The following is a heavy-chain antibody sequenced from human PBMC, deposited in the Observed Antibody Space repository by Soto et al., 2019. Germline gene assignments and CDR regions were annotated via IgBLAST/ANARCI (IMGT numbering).Heavy chain of an antibody. Sequence: QVQLVQSGPEVKRPGASVKVSCKPSGYTFTSYGISWVRQAPGQGLEWMGWISAHNGNTNYAQKVQGRVTMTTDTSPSTAYMGLTSLRSDDTAVYYCARSWYSTTRYFDFWGRGTLVTVSS. CDR1: GYTFTSYG. CDR2: ISAHNGNT. D-gene: IGHD1-26*01. CDR3: ARSWYSTTRYFDF. V-gene: IGHV1-18*01. J-gene: IGHJ2*01.